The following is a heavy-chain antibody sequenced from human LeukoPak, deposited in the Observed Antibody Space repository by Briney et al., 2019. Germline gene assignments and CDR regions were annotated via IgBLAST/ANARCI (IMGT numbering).Heavy chain of an antibody. Sequence: SATLSLTRAVDGGSFSGYYWSWVRQPPGKGLEWLGEINHSGSTNYNPSLKSRVTISVDTSKNQFSLKLSSVTAADTAVYYCARGDSSVGLNYWGQGTLVTVSS. CDR2: INHSGST. V-gene: IGHV4-34*01. CDR3: ARGDSSVGLNY. D-gene: IGHD1-26*01. J-gene: IGHJ4*02. CDR1: GGSFSGYY.